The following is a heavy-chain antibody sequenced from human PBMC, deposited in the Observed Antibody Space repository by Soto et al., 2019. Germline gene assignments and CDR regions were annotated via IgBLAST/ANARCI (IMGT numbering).Heavy chain of an antibody. CDR2: ISYDGNVA. J-gene: IGHJ4*02. Sequence: QVQLVESEGGVVQPGRSLRLSCTASGFTFSNYGMHWVRQAPGEGLEWVTVISYDGNVAYYADSVKGRFTSSRDNSKNTLYLQMNSLRTEDPAVYYCAKEGPITNWYFDYWGQGTLVTVSS. V-gene: IGHV3-30*18. CDR3: AKEGPITNWYFDY. CDR1: GFTFSNYG. D-gene: IGHD1-1*01.